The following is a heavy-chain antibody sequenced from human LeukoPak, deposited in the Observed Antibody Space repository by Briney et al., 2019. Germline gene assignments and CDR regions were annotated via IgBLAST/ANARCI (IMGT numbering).Heavy chain of an antibody. D-gene: IGHD3-10*01. CDR3: AREGYYYGSGSYAPNY. V-gene: IGHV3-30-3*01. J-gene: IGHJ4*02. CDR2: ISYDGTNE. Sequence: GGSLRLSCAASGFTFSSYAMHWVRQAPGKGLEWVAVISYDGTNEYYADSVKGRFTISRDNSKNTLYLQMNSLRVEDTAVYYCAREGYYYGSGSYAPNYWGQGTLVTVSS. CDR1: GFTFSSYA.